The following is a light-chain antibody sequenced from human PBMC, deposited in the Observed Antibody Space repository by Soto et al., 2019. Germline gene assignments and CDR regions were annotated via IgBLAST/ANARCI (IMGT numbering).Light chain of an antibody. J-gene: IGLJ2*01. CDR2: DVS. CDR3: SSYSSSSSMV. Sequence: QSVLTQPASVSGSPGQSITISCTGTSSDVGGYNYVSWYQQHPGKAPKLMIYDVSNRPSGVSNRFSGSKSGNTASLTISGLQDEDEGDYYCSSYSSSSSMVFGGGTQLTVL. V-gene: IGLV2-14*03. CDR1: SSDVGGYNY.